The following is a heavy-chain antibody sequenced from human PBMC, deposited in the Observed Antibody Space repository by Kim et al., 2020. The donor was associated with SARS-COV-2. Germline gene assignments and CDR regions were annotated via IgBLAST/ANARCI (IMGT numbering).Heavy chain of an antibody. CDR2: K. Sequence: KYYADSLKGRFTISRGNSKKMMCLQMNSLGTEDTDVYYCARDREARYFDLWGRGTLVTVSS. J-gene: IGHJ2*01. CDR3: ARDREARYFDL. V-gene: IGHV3-33*01. D-gene: IGHD1-26*01.